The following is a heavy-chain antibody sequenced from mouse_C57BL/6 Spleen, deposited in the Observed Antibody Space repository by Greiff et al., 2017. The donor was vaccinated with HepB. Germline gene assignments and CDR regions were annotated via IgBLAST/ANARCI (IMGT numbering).Heavy chain of an antibody. CDR1: GYTFTSYW. J-gene: IGHJ4*01. Sequence: VQLKQSGTVLARPGASVKMSCKTSGYTFTSYWMHWVKQRPGQGLEWIGAIYPGNSDTSYNQKFKGKAKLTAVTSASTAYMELSSLTNEDSAVYYCTRSYDYDVYYAMDYWGQGTSVTVSS. V-gene: IGHV1-5*01. CDR3: TRSYDYDVYYAMDY. D-gene: IGHD2-4*01. CDR2: IYPGNSDT.